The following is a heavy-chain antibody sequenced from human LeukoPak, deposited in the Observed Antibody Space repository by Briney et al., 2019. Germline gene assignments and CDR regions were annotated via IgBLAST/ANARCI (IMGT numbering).Heavy chain of an antibody. CDR3: AKDRSAYYYDSSGYFDWFDP. Sequence: GGSLRLSCAASGFTFDDYAMHWVRQAPGKGLEWVSGISWNSGSIGYADSVKGRFTISRDNAKNSLYLQMNSLRAEDTALYYCAKDRSAYYYDSSGYFDWFDPWGRGTLVTVSS. J-gene: IGHJ5*02. CDR2: ISWNSGSI. CDR1: GFTFDDYA. D-gene: IGHD3-22*01. V-gene: IGHV3-9*01.